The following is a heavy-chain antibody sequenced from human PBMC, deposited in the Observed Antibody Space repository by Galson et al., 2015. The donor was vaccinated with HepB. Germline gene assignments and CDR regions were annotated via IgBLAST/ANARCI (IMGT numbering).Heavy chain of an antibody. CDR3: TTGRGFGHGVY. V-gene: IGHV3-15*01. Sequence: SLRLSCAASGFTFSNAWMSWVRQAPGKGLEWVGRIKSKTDGGTTDYAAPVKGRFTISRDDSKNTLYLQMNSLKTEDTAVYYCTTGRGFGHGVYWGQGTLVTVSS. J-gene: IGHJ4*02. CDR2: IKSKTDGGTT. D-gene: IGHD3-10*01. CDR1: GFTFSNAW.